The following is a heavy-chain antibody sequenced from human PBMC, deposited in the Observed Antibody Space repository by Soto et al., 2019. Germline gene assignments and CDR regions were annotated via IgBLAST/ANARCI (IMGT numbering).Heavy chain of an antibody. Sequence: SETLSLTCAVYGGSFSGYYWIRIRQPPGKGLEWIGEINHSGSTNYNPSLKSRVTISVDTSKNQFSLKLSSVTAADTAVYYCARGLPLVSGIAAAGMDFDYWGQETLVTVSS. D-gene: IGHD6-13*01. CDR1: GGSFSGYY. CDR2: INHSGST. CDR3: ARGLPLVSGIAAAGMDFDY. V-gene: IGHV4-34*01. J-gene: IGHJ4*02.